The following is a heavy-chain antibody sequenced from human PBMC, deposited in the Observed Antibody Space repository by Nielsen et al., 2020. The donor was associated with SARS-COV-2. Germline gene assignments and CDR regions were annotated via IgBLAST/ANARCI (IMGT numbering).Heavy chain of an antibody. Sequence: ASVKVSCKASGYTFTSYGISWVRQAPGQGLEWMGWISAYNGNTNYAQKLQGRVTMTTDTSTSTAYMELRSLRSDDTAVYYCARDNNLGALTRDDDAFDIWGQGTMVTVSS. CDR3: ARDNNLGALTRDDDAFDI. CDR1: GYTFTSYG. D-gene: IGHD6-6*01. J-gene: IGHJ3*02. V-gene: IGHV1-18*01. CDR2: ISAYNGNT.